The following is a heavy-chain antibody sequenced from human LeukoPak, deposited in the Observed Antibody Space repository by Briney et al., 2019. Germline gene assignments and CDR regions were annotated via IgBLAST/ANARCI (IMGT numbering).Heavy chain of an antibody. CDR1: GGSISSGGYY. D-gene: IGHD3-9*01. J-gene: IGHJ6*02. CDR2: IYCSGST. Sequence: SETLSLTCTVSGGSISSGGYYWSWIRQHPGKGLEWIGYIYCSGSTYYNPSLKSRVTISVDTSKNQFSLKLSSVTAADTAVYYCARSTVPDTYYYGMDVWGQGTTVTVSS. V-gene: IGHV4-31*03. CDR3: ARSTVPDTYYYGMDV.